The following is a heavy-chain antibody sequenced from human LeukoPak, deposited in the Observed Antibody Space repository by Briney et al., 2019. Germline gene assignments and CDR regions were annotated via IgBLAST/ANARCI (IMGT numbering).Heavy chain of an antibody. CDR3: ARELPAAMPGWFDP. CDR2: IYYSGST. V-gene: IGHV4-31*03. J-gene: IGHJ5*02. Sequence: SQTLSLTCTVSGGSISSGGYYWSRIRQHPGKGLEWIGYIYYSGSTYYNPSLKSRVTISVDTSKNQFSLKLSSVTAADTAVYYCARELPAAMPGWFDPWGQGTLVTVSS. D-gene: IGHD2-2*01. CDR1: GGSISSGGYY.